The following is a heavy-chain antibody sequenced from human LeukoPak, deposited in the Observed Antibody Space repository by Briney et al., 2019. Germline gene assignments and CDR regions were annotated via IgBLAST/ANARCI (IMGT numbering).Heavy chain of an antibody. CDR1: GGSISSGDYY. CDR3: ARDRLFGRTDAFDI. V-gene: IGHV4-30-4*08. CDR2: IYYRGST. D-gene: IGHD3-3*01. J-gene: IGHJ3*02. Sequence: TLSLTCTVSGGSISSGDYYWSWIRQPPGKGLEWIGYIYYRGSTYYNPSPKSRVTISVDTSKNQFSLKLSSVTAADTAVYYCARDRLFGRTDAFDIWGQGTMVTVSS.